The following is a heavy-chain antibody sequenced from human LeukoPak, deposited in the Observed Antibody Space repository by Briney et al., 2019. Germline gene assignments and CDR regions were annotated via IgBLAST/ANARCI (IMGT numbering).Heavy chain of an antibody. CDR3: ARGVNSGWYGNWFDP. CDR2: INHSGST. CDR1: GGSFSGYY. J-gene: IGHJ5*02. Sequence: SETLSLTCAVYGGSFSGYYWSWIRQPPGKGLEWIGEINHSGSTNYNPSLKSRVTISVDTSKNQFSLKLSSVTAADTTVYYCARGVNSGWYGNWFDPWGQGTLVTVSS. D-gene: IGHD6-19*01. V-gene: IGHV4-34*01.